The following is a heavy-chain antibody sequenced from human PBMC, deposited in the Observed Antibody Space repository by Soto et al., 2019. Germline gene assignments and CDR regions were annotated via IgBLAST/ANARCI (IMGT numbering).Heavy chain of an antibody. Sequence: EVQLVESGGGLIQPGGSLRLSCAVSGFTVSNNYMSWVRQAPGKGLEGVSVIYSGGYTAYGDSVKGRFTISRDNSKNTLNLKRKTRRAHGRAVFYCGAAGGGGGYWGQGTLVTVSS. J-gene: IGHJ4*02. V-gene: IGHV3-53*01. CDR1: GFTVSNNY. CDR3: GAAGGGGGY. D-gene: IGHD3-10*01. CDR2: IYSGGYT.